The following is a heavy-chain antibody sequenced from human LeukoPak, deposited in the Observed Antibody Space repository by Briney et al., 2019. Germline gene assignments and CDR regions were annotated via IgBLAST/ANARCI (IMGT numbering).Heavy chain of an antibody. CDR3: TTGTRYTGYDQGFDY. CDR2: IKSKADGGTS. Sequence: GGSLRLSCAASGFTFTNAWMSWVRQAPGKGLEWVGRIKSKADGGTSDYAAPVKGRFTISRDDSKNTLYVQMDSLKTEHTAVYYCTTGTRYTGYDQGFDYWGQGTLVTVPS. CDR1: GFTFTNAW. J-gene: IGHJ4*02. V-gene: IGHV3-15*01. D-gene: IGHD5-12*01.